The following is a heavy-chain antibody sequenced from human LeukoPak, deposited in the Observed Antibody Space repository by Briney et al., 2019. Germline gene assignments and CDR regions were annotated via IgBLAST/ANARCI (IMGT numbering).Heavy chain of an antibody. J-gene: IGHJ4*02. CDR3: ASHGYSSGDY. CDR1: GGSISSYY. V-gene: IGHV4-59*01. D-gene: IGHD6-19*01. CDR2: IYYSGST. Sequence: SETLSLTCTVSGGSISSYYWSWIRQPPGKGLEWIGYIYYSGSTNYNPSLKSRVTISVDTSKNQFTLKLSSVTAADTAVYYCASHGYSSGDYWGQGTLVTVSS.